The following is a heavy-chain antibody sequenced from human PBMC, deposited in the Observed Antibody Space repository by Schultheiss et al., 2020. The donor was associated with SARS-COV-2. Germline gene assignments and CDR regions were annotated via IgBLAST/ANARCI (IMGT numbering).Heavy chain of an antibody. CDR3: VQQRPLSGMDV. D-gene: IGHD5-24*01. CDR1: GDFISSYY. CDR2: ISYSGGT. J-gene: IGHJ6*02. V-gene: IGHV4-59*13. Sequence: SETLSLTCSVSGDFISSYYWSWIRQPPGKGLEWIGYISYSGGTNYNPSLKSRVTISVATSKNHFSLKVNSVTAADTAVYYCVQQRPLSGMDVWSQGTTVTVSS.